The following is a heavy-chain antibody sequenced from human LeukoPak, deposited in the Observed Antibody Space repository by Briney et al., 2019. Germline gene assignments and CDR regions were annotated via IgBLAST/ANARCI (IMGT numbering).Heavy chain of an antibody. Sequence: GGSLRLSCAASGFTVSSNYMSWVRQAPGKGLEWVSVIYSGGSTYYADSVKGRFTISRDNSKNTLYLQMNSLRAEDTAVYYCARTRGYSYGPFDYWGQGTLVTVSA. CDR1: GFTVSSNY. J-gene: IGHJ4*02. CDR2: IYSGGST. V-gene: IGHV3-53*05. CDR3: ARTRGYSYGPFDY. D-gene: IGHD5-18*01.